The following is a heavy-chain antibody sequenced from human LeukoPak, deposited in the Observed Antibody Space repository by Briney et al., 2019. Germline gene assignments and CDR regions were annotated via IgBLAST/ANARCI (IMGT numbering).Heavy chain of an antibody. CDR1: GFTFSSYG. Sequence: PGRSLRLSCAASGFTFSSYGMHWVRQAPGKGLEWVAVISYDGSNKYYADSVKGRFTISRDNSKNTLYLQMNSLRVEETAVYYCARDRRVGATVFEYWGQGTLVTVSS. CDR3: ARDRRVGATVFEY. J-gene: IGHJ4*02. V-gene: IGHV3-30*03. CDR2: ISYDGSNK. D-gene: IGHD1-26*01.